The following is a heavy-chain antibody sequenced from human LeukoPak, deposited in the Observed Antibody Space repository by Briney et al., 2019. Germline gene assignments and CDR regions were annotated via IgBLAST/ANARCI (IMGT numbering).Heavy chain of an antibody. J-gene: IGHJ4*02. CDR3: AKDPLGDPPYYYFDY. D-gene: IGHD2-21*02. Sequence: GGSLRLSCAASGFTFSSYAMSWVRLAPGKGLEWVSAISGSGGSTYYADSVKGRFTISRDNSKNTLYLQMNSLRAEDTAVYYCAKDPLGDPPYYYFDYWGQGTLVTVSS. CDR1: GFTFSSYA. V-gene: IGHV3-23*01. CDR2: ISGSGGST.